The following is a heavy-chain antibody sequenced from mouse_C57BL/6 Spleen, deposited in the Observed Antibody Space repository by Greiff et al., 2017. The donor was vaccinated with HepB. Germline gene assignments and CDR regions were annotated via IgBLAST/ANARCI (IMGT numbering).Heavy chain of an antibody. CDR1: GFSLTSYG. D-gene: IGHD2-4*01. CDR2: IWSGGST. V-gene: IGHV2-2*01. J-gene: IGHJ2*01. Sequence: QVQLQQSGPGLVQPSQSLSITCTVSGFSLTSYGVHWVRQSPGKGLEWLGVIWSGGSTDYNAAFISRLSISKDNSKSQVFFKMNSLQADDTAIYYCARNSDYDYRYYFDYWGQGTTLTVSS. CDR3: ARNSDYDYRYYFDY.